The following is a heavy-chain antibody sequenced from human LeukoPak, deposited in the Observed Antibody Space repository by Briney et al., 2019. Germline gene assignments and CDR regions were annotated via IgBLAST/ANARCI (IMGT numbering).Heavy chain of an antibody. J-gene: IGHJ4*02. CDR3: ARGLAPRY. Sequence: PSETLSLTCAVSGASISSNNWWWSWVRQPPGKGLEWIGEIYHSGSTNYNPSLKSRVTISVDTSKNQFSLKLSSVTAADTAVYYCARGLAPRYWGQGTLVTVSS. CDR1: GASISSNNW. V-gene: IGHV4-4*02. D-gene: IGHD3-22*01. CDR2: IYHSGST.